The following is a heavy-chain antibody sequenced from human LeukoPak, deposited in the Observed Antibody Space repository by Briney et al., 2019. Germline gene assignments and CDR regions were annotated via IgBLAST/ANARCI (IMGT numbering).Heavy chain of an antibody. CDR2: ILNDGSQE. D-gene: IGHD3-16*01. CDR3: ARDDALGDNALDI. CDR1: GFTFSSYG. J-gene: IGHJ3*02. Sequence: GRSLRLSCAASGFTFSSYGVHWVRQAPGKGLEWVAVILNDGSQEKYADSVKGRFTISRDNSKNTLFLQMNSLRAEDTAVYYCARDDALGDNALDIWGQGTMVTVSS. V-gene: IGHV3-33*01.